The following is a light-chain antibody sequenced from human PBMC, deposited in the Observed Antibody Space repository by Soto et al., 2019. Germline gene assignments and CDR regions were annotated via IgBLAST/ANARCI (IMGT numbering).Light chain of an antibody. CDR2: AAS. V-gene: IGKV1-39*01. J-gene: IGKJ5*01. CDR1: QSISSY. Sequence: DIQMTQSPSSLSASVGDRVTIPCRASQSISSYLNWYQQKPGKAPKLLIYAASSLQSGVPSRFSGSGSGTEFTLTISSLQSEDFAVYYCQQYNNWPPITFGQGTRLEIK. CDR3: QQYNNWPPIT.